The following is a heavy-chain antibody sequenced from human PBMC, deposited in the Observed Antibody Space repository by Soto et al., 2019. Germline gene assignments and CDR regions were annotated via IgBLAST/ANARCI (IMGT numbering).Heavy chain of an antibody. D-gene: IGHD6-19*01. Sequence: TSETLSLTCTVSGGSVSSGSYYWSWIRQPPGKGLEWIGYIYYSGSTNYNPSLKSRVTISVDTSKNQFSLKLSSVTAADTAVYYCARAPYSSGWYPLPYFDYWGQGTLVTVSS. J-gene: IGHJ4*02. CDR2: IYYSGST. CDR3: ARAPYSSGWYPLPYFDY. CDR1: GGSVSSGSYY. V-gene: IGHV4-61*01.